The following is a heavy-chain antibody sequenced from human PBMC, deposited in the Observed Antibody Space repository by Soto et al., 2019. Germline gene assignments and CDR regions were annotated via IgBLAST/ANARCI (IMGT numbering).Heavy chain of an antibody. V-gene: IGHV2-70*01. Sequence: SGPTLVNPTQTLTLTCTFSGFSLSTSGMCVSWIRQPPGKALEWLALIDWDDDKYYSPSLKTRLTISKDTSKNQVVLTMTNMDPVDTATYYCARIGYYDSSGYPDYWGQGTLVTVSS. J-gene: IGHJ4*02. CDR1: GFSLSTSGMC. CDR3: ARIGYYDSSGYPDY. D-gene: IGHD3-22*01. CDR2: IDWDDDK.